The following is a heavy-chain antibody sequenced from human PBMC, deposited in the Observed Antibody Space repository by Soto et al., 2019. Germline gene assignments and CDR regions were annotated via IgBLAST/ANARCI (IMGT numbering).Heavy chain of an antibody. CDR1: GGSFSGYY. CDR3: ATYLDCSGGSCYSGFDY. V-gene: IGHV4-34*01. D-gene: IGHD2-15*01. Sequence: SETLSLTCVVYGGSFSGYYWSWIRQPPGKGLEWIGEINHSGSTNYNPSLKSRVTISVDTSKNQFSLKLSSVTAADTAVYYCATYLDCSGGSCYSGFDYWGQGTLVTVSS. J-gene: IGHJ4*02. CDR2: INHSGST.